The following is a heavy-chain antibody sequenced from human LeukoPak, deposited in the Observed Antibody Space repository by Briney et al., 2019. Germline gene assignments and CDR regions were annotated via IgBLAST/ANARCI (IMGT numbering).Heavy chain of an antibody. CDR1: GGTFSSYA. V-gene: IGHV1-69*05. Sequence: GSSVKVSCKASGGTFSSYAIIWVRQAPGQGLEWMGGIIPIFGTANYAQKFQGRVTITTDESTSTAYMELSSLRSEDTAVYYCAGSVVTAISWFDPWGQGTLVTVSS. D-gene: IGHD2-21*02. CDR2: IIPIFGTA. CDR3: AGSVVTAISWFDP. J-gene: IGHJ5*02.